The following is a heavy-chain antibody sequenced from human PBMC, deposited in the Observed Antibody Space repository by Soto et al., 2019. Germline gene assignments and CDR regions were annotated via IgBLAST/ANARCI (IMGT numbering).Heavy chain of an antibody. CDR3: ARVGVVTDAFDI. V-gene: IGHV4-30-2*01. J-gene: IGHJ3*02. D-gene: IGHD2-21*02. CDR2: IYHSGST. Sequence: SETLSLTCAVSGGSISSGGYSWSWIRQPPGKGLEWIGYIYHSGSTYYNPSLKSRVTISVDRSKNQFSLKLSSVTAADTAVHYCARVGVVTDAFDIWGQGTMVTVSS. CDR1: GGSISSGGYS.